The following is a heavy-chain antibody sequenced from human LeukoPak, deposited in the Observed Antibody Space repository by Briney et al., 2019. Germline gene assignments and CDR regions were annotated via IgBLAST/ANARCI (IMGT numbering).Heavy chain of an antibody. V-gene: IGHV4-30-4*01. CDR2: IYYSGST. Sequence: KPSETLSLTCTVSGGSVSSGSYYWSWIRQPPGKGLEWIGYIYYSGSTYYNPSLKSRVTISVDTSKNQFSLKLSSVTAADTAVYYCAREYCSSTSCYEDYWGQGTLVTVSS. D-gene: IGHD2-2*01. J-gene: IGHJ4*02. CDR3: AREYCSSTSCYEDY. CDR1: GGSVSSGSYY.